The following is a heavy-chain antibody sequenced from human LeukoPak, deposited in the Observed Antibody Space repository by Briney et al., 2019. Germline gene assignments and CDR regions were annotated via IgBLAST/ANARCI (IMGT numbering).Heavy chain of an antibody. CDR2: ISSSSSYI. Sequence: PGGSLRLSCAASGFTFSSYSMNWVRQAPGKGLEWVSSISSSSSYIYYADSVKGRFTISRDNAKNSLYLQMNSLRAEDTAVYYCARAVYSSSWYDWFDPWGQGTLVTVSS. CDR1: GFTFSSYS. V-gene: IGHV3-21*04. J-gene: IGHJ5*02. D-gene: IGHD6-13*01. CDR3: ARAVYSSSWYDWFDP.